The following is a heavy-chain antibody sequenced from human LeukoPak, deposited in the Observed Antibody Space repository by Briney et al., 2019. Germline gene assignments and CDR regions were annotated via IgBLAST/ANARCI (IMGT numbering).Heavy chain of an antibody. V-gene: IGHV5-51*01. CDR3: ARHDNGGMVRGVIPADALDI. CDR1: GYSFTRNW. D-gene: IGHD3-10*01. J-gene: IGHJ3*02. Sequence: GESLKISCKGFGYSFTRNWIGWVRQMPGKGLEWMGIIYPGDSDTRYSPSFQGQVTISADKSISTAYLQWSSLKASDTAMYYCARHDNGGMVRGVIPADALDIWGQGTMVTVSS. CDR2: IYPGDSDT.